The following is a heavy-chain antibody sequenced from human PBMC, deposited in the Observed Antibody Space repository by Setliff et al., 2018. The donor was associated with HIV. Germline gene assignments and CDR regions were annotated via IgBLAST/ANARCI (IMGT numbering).Heavy chain of an antibody. CDR3: TRRRRAPGTESLEAY. CDR1: GFNFNTDW. J-gene: IGHJ4*02. D-gene: IGHD1-26*01. V-gene: IGHV5-51*01. Sequence: GESLKISCQGSGFNFNTDWIVWVRQIPGKGLEWMGSIYPGDSVTRYSPSFQGQVSISADTSITTAYLQWSSLKASDTAIYYCTRRRRAPGTESLEAYWGQGTLVTVSS. CDR2: IYPGDSVT.